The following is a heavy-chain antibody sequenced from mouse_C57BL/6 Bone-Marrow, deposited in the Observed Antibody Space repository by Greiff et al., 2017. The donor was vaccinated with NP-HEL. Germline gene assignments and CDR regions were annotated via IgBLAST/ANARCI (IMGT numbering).Heavy chain of an antibody. CDR3: ARSFYYYGSSLYWYFDV. CDR1: GFTFTDYY. CDR2: IRNKANGYTT. Sequence: EVHLVESGGGLVQPGGSLSLSCAASGFTFTDYYMSWVRQPPGKALEWLGFIRNKANGYTTEYSASVKGRFTISRDNSQSILYLQMNALRAEDSATYYCARSFYYYGSSLYWYFDVWGTGTTVTVSS. J-gene: IGHJ1*03. D-gene: IGHD1-1*01. V-gene: IGHV7-3*01.